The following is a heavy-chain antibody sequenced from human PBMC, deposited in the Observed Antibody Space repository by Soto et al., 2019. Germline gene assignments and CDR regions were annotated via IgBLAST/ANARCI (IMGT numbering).Heavy chain of an antibody. V-gene: IGHV3-15*01. CDR3: TTLGALDY. D-gene: IGHD3-10*01. CDR1: GFTFSNAW. J-gene: IGHJ4*02. Sequence: EVQLVESGGGLVKPGGSLRLSCAASGFTFSNAWMSWVRQAPGKGLEWVGRIKRKADGGTTDYAAPVKGRFTISRDDSKNMLYLQLNSLKTDDTAVYYCTTLGALDYWGQGTLVTVSS. CDR2: IKRKADGGTT.